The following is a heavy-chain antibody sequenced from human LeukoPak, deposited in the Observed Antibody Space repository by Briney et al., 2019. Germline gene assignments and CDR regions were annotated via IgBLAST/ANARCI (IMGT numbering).Heavy chain of an antibody. CDR1: GGSISSGGYS. CDR3: ARVAGRGGLDY. D-gene: IGHD2-15*01. V-gene: IGHV4-30-2*01. J-gene: IGHJ4*02. Sequence: SETLSLTCAVSGGSISSGGYSWSWIRQPPGKGLEWIGYIYHSGSTYYNPSLKSRVTISVDRSKNQFSLKLSSVTAADTAVYYCARVAGRGGLDYWGQGTLVTVSS. CDR2: IYHSGST.